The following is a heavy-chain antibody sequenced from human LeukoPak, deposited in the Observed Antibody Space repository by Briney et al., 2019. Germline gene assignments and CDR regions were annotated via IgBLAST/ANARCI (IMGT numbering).Heavy chain of an antibody. CDR1: GDSISSGDYY. CDR2: IYYSGST. D-gene: IGHD4-23*01. J-gene: IGHJ3*02. Sequence: SQTLSLTCTVSGDSISSGDYYWSWIRQPPGKGLEWIGYIYYSGSTYYNPSLKSRVTISVDTSKNQFSLKLNSVTAADTAVYYCARITYGDNHFDIWGQGTMVTVSS. CDR3: ARITYGDNHFDI. V-gene: IGHV4-30-4*01.